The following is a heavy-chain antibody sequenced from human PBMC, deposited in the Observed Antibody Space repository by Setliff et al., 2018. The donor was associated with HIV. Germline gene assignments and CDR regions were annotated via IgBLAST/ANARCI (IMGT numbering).Heavy chain of an antibody. V-gene: IGHV4-34*12. Sequence: SETLSLTCAVYGGSFSGYYWSWIRQPPGKGLEWIGEIIHTGSTNYNPSLKSRVTISVDTSKNQFSLRLSSVTAADTAVYFCAPGEGVASTYYHDWGQGTQVTGAS. CDR3: APGEGVASTYYHD. CDR2: IIHTGST. D-gene: IGHD3-3*01. J-gene: IGHJ4*01. CDR1: GGSFSGYY.